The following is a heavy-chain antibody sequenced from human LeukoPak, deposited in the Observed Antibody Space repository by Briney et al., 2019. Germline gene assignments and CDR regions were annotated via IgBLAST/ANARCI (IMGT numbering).Heavy chain of an antibody. CDR1: GYTLTELS. CDR3: ARDRRMLGYCSGGSCYRRNWFDP. V-gene: IGHV1-2*02. CDR2: INPNSGGT. Sequence: ASVKVSCKVSGYTLTELSMHWVRQAPGQGLEWMGWINPNSGGTNYAQKFQGRVTMTRDTSISTAYMELSRLRSDDTAVYYCARDRRMLGYCSGGSCYRRNWFDPWGQGTLVTVSS. D-gene: IGHD2-15*01. J-gene: IGHJ5*02.